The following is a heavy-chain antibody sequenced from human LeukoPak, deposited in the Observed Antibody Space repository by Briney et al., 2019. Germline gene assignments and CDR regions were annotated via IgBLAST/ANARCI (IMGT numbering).Heavy chain of an antibody. J-gene: IGHJ3*02. D-gene: IGHD1-26*01. CDR3: AREVRATIHDAFDI. CDR2: ISSSSSTI. V-gene: IGHV3-48*01. Sequence: GGSLRLSCAASGFTFSSYSMNWVRRAPGKGLEWVSYISSSSSTIYYADSVKGRFTISRDNAKNSLYLQMNSLRAEDTAVYYCAREVRATIHDAFDIWGQGTMVTVSS. CDR1: GFTFSSYS.